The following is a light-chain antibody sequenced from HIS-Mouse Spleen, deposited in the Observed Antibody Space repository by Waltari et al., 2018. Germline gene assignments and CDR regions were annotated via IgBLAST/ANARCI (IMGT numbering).Light chain of an antibody. Sequence: QSALTQPRSVSGSPGQSVTISCTGTSSEVGGYNYVSGYQQHPGKAPKLMIYDVSKRPSGVPDRFSGSKSGNTASLTISGLQAEDEADYYCCSYAGSYTPWVFGGGTKLTVL. J-gene: IGLJ3*02. CDR1: SSEVGGYNY. V-gene: IGLV2-11*01. CDR3: CSYAGSYTPWV. CDR2: DVS.